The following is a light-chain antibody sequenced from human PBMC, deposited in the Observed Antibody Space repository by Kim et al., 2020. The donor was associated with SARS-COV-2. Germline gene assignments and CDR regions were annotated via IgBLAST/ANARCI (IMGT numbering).Light chain of an antibody. J-gene: IGKJ1*01. CDR2: GAS. V-gene: IGKV1-5*01. CDR3: QQYATYPWT. CDR1: QSVSGW. Sequence: ASIEDRVTLSCRGSQSVSGWFAWYHQRPGKAPNLLIFGASSLNGGVPSRFSGSGAGTGFTLTISSLHPEDLGIYYCQQYATYPWTFGDGTKVDIK.